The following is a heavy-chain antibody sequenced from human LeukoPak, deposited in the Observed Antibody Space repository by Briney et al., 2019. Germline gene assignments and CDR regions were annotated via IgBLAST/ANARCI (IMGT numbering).Heavy chain of an antibody. CDR3: ARLVTVTKTLDP. CDR2: IYYSGST. J-gene: IGHJ5*02. V-gene: IGHV4-39*01. CDR1: GGSISSSSYY. D-gene: IGHD4-17*01. Sequence: PSETLSLTCTVSGGSISSSSYYWGWIRQPPGKGLGWIGSIYYSGSTYYNPSLKSRVTISVDTSKNQFSLKLSSVTAADTAVYYCARLVTVTKTLDPWGQGTLVTVSS.